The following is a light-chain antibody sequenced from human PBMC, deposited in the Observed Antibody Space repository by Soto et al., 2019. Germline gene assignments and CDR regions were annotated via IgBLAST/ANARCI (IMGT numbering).Light chain of an antibody. CDR1: SSEVGGYDY. CDR3: SSYTSSSTYV. J-gene: IGLJ1*01. CDR2: DVS. Sequence: QSVLTQPAPVSGSPGQSIAISCTGTSSEVGGYDYVSWYQQHPGKAPKLMIYDVSNRPSGVSNRFSGSKSDNTASLTISGLQAEDEADDYCSSYTSSSTYVFGTGTKVTVL. V-gene: IGLV2-14*01.